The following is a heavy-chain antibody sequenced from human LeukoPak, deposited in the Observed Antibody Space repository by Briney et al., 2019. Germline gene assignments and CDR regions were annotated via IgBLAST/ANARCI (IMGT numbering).Heavy chain of an antibody. Sequence: PSGTLSLTCTVSGASISSYSWSWIRQPPGKGLEWIAYIYPDGNTDFQPSLKSRVTMSVDSSKNQVSLQLTSVTAADTAVYFCARRRGDMATIPDYHYYYMDVWGKGTTVTVSS. CDR3: ARRRGDMATIPDYHYYYMDV. J-gene: IGHJ6*03. D-gene: IGHD5-24*01. V-gene: IGHV4-4*08. CDR1: GASISSYS. CDR2: IYPDGNT.